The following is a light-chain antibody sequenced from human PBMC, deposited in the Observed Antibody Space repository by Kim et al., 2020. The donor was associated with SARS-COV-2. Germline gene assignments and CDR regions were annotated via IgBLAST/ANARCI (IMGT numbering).Light chain of an antibody. V-gene: IGLV4-69*01. CDR2: VNSDGRH. Sequence: ASVNLACTLSSGHSSYGIAWHQQQPEKGPRYLMKVNSDGRHSKGDGIPDRFSGSSSGAERYLTISSLQSEDEADYYCQTWGTGIRVFVGGTKLTVL. J-gene: IGLJ2*01. CDR3: QTWGTGIRV. CDR1: SGHSSYG.